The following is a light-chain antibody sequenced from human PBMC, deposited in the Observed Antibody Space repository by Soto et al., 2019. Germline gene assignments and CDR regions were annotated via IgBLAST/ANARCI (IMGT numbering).Light chain of an antibody. CDR1: SSNIGSNT. Sequence: QSVLTQPPSASGTPGQRVTISCSGSSSNIGSNTVNWYQQLPGPAPKLLIYSNNQQPSGVPDRFSGSKSGTSASLAISGLQSEDEADYYCAAWDDSLNGPVVFGGGTKLTVL. V-gene: IGLV1-44*01. J-gene: IGLJ2*01. CDR3: AAWDDSLNGPVV. CDR2: SNN.